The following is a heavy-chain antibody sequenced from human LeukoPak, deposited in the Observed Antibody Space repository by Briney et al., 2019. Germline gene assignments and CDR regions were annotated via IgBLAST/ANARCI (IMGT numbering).Heavy chain of an antibody. Sequence: SETLSLTCTVSGGSIRSSYYYWGWIRQPPGKGLEWIGSIYDSGSTYYNPSLKSRVTISVDTSKNQFSLKLNSVTAADTAVYYCARDWDSSGWLDYWGQGTLVTVSS. CDR3: ARDWDSSGWLDY. CDR2: IYDSGST. J-gene: IGHJ4*02. D-gene: IGHD6-19*01. CDR1: GGSIRSSYYY. V-gene: IGHV4-39*02.